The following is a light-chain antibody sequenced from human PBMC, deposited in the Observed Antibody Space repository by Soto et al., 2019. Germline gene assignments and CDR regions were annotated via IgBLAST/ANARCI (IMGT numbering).Light chain of an antibody. CDR1: SSNIGSNY. Sequence: QSALTQPPSASGTPGQRVTISCSGSSSNIGSNYVYWYQQLPGTAPKLLIYRNNQRPSGVPDRFSGSKSGTSASLAISGLRSEDEADYDCAAWDDSLSAVVFGGGTKLTVL. V-gene: IGLV1-47*01. CDR3: AAWDDSLSAVV. CDR2: RNN. J-gene: IGLJ2*01.